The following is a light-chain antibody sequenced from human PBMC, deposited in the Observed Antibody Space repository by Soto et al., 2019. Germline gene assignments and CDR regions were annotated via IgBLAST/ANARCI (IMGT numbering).Light chain of an antibody. J-gene: IGKJ4*01. CDR3: QQRSNWPLT. CDR1: QSVSSSY. Sequence: EIVLTQSPGTLSLSPGERATLSCRASQSVSSSYLAWYQQKPGQAPRLLIYGASNRATGIPPRFSGSGSATDFTLTISSLEPEDFALYYCQQRSNWPLTFGGGTKVEFK. CDR2: GAS. V-gene: IGKV3D-20*02.